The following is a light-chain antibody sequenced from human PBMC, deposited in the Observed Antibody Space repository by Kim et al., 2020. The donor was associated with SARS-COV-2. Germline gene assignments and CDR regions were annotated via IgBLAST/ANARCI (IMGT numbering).Light chain of an antibody. Sequence: LRQTVRITCQGDSLRSYYASWYQQKPGQAPVLVIYGKNNRPSGIPDRFSGSSSGNTASLTITGAQAEDEADYYCNSRDSSGNHLVFGGGTQLTVL. CDR3: NSRDSSGNHLV. CDR2: GKN. CDR1: SLRSYY. V-gene: IGLV3-19*01. J-gene: IGLJ2*01.